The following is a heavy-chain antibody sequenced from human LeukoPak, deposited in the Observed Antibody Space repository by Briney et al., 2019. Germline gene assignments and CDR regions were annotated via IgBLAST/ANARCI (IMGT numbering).Heavy chain of an antibody. V-gene: IGHV3-30*18. CDR3: AKDLGYYDSSGQTPDY. CDR1: GFTFSSYG. D-gene: IGHD3-22*01. CDR2: ISYDGSNK. J-gene: IGHJ4*02. Sequence: GGSLRLSCAASGFTFSSYGMHWVRQAPGKGLEWVAVISYDGSNKYYADSVKGRFTTSRDNSKNTLYLQMNSLRAEDTAVYYCAKDLGYYDSSGQTPDYWGQGTLVTVSS.